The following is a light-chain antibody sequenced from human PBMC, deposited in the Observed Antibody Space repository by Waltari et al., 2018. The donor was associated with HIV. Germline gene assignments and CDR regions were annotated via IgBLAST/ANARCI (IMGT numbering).Light chain of an antibody. CDR1: SSNIGSQN. J-gene: IGLJ1*01. CDR2: RNN. CDR3: AAWDDSLSGYV. Sequence: QSVLTQPPSASGTPGQRVTISCSGRSSNIGSQNVYLYQQLPGTAPKLLIYRNNQRPSGVPDRFSGSKSGTSASLSISGLRSEDEADYYCAAWDDSLSGYVFGTGTKVTVL. V-gene: IGLV1-47*01.